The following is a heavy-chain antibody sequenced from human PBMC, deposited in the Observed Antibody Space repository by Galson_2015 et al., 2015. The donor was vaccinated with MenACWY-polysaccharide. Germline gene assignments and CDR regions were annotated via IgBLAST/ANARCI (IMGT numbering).Heavy chain of an antibody. V-gene: IGHV1-69*06. Sequence: SVKVSCKASGGTFSSYAISWVRQAPGQGLEWMGGITPISGTANYAQKFQGRVTITEDTSTDTAYMGLSSLRSEDTAVYYCATPVVPAAADAFDIWGQGTMVTVSS. D-gene: IGHD2-2*01. CDR2: ITPISGTA. CDR3: ATPVVPAAADAFDI. J-gene: IGHJ3*02. CDR1: GGTFSSYA.